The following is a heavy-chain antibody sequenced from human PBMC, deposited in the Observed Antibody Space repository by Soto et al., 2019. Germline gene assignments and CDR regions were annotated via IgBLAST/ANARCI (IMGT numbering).Heavy chain of an antibody. D-gene: IGHD5-18*01. J-gene: IGHJ4*02. CDR3: ATWDTAMVTYDY. CDR1: GGTFSSYA. Sequence: SVKVSCKASGGTFSSYAISWVRQAPGQGLEWMGGIIPIFGTANYAQKFQGRVTITADESTSTAYMELSSLRSEDTAVYYCATWDTAMVTYDYWGQGTLVTVYS. V-gene: IGHV1-69*13. CDR2: IIPIFGTA.